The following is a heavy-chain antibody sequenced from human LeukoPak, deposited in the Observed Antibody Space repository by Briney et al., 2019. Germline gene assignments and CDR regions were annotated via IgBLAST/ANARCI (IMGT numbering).Heavy chain of an antibody. Sequence: ASVKVSCTASGYTFTSYGISWVRQAPGQGLEWMGWINIGNGNTKYSQNFQGRITITRDTSATTAYMDLSSLRSEDTAMYYCARRLGRSFDYWGQGTLVTVSS. CDR3: ARRLGRSFDY. J-gene: IGHJ4*02. D-gene: IGHD2-21*01. CDR2: INIGNGNT. CDR1: GYTFTSYG. V-gene: IGHV1-3*04.